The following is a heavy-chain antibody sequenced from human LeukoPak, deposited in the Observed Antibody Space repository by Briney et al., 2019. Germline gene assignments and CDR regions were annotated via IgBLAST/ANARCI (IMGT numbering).Heavy chain of an antibody. CDR3: ARDQSVRLLQTSSTYFKHVFAI. D-gene: IGHD6-13*01. Sequence: ASVKVSCKTSGYXFTNYGMSWVRQAPGLGLEWMGWISAYNGNTNYAQKVQGRVTMTTDTSTSTAYMELRRLRFDDKDVYYCARDQSVRLLQTSSTYFKHVFAIWGQGSMVTVSS. CDR2: ISAYNGNT. J-gene: IGHJ3*02. V-gene: IGHV1-18*01. CDR1: GYXFTNYG.